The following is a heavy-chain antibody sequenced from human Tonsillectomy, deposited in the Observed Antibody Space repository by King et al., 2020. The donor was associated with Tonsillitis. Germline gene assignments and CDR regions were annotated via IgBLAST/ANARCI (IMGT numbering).Heavy chain of an antibody. CDR3: ARALDNIVVVSAATLYY. V-gene: IGHV1-2*02. J-gene: IGHJ4*02. Sequence: QLVQSGAEVKKPGASVNVSCKPSGYISTDYYMHWVRQAPGQGLEWMGWINPNTGGSSSAQKFQGRVAMTRDTSISTFYMELSRLTSDDTAVYYCARALDNIVVVSAATLYYWGQETLVTVSS. CDR2: INPNTGGS. D-gene: IGHD2-2*01. CDR1: GYISTDYY.